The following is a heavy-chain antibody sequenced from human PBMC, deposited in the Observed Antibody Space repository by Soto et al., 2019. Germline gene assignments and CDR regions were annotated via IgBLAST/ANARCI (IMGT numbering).Heavy chain of an antibody. Sequence: GGSLRLSCAASGFTFSSYGMHWVRQAPGKGLEWVAVISYDGSNKYYADSVKGRFTISRDNSKNTLYLQMNSLRAEDTAVYYCAKASRVAARYYYGMDVWGQGTTVTVSS. D-gene: IGHD6-6*01. CDR1: GFTFSSYG. CDR2: ISYDGSNK. J-gene: IGHJ6*02. V-gene: IGHV3-30*18. CDR3: AKASRVAARYYYGMDV.